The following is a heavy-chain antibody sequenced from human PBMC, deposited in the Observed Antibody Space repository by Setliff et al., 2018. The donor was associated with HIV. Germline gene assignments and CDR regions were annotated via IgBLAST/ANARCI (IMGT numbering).Heavy chain of an antibody. CDR2: IYPGDSDP. V-gene: IGHV5-51*01. D-gene: IGHD1-26*01. CDR1: GYTFSNYW. Sequence: GESLKISCQVSGYTFSNYWIGWVRQMPGKGLEWMGIIYPGDSDPRYSPSFQGQVTISADKSISTAYLQWSSLKASDTAMYYCARLGRGSYYYYYYYYMDVWGKGTTVTVSS. CDR3: ARLGRGSYYYYYYYYMDV. J-gene: IGHJ6*03.